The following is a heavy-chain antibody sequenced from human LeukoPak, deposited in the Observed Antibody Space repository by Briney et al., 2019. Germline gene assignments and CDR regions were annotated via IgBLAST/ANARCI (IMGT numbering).Heavy chain of an antibody. V-gene: IGHV3-30*02. D-gene: IGHD5-12*01. Sequence: PGGSLRLSCAASGFTFSSYGMHWVRQAPGKVLEWVAFIRYDGSNKYYADSVKGRFTISRDNSKNTPYLQMNSLRAEDTAVYYCAKQSVATGDFDYWGQGTLVTVSS. CDR1: GFTFSSYG. J-gene: IGHJ4*02. CDR3: AKQSVATGDFDY. CDR2: IRYDGSNK.